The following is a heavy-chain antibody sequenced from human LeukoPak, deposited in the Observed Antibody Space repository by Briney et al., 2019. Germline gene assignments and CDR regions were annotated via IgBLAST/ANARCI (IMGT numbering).Heavy chain of an antibody. CDR2: INPNSGGT. CDR1: GYTFTGYY. J-gene: IGHJ4*02. D-gene: IGHD5-12*01. V-gene: IGHV1-2*02. Sequence: ASVKVSCKAPGYTFTGYYMHWVRQAPGQGLEWMGWINPNSGGTNYAQKFQGRVTMTRDTSISTAYMELSRLRSDDTAVYYCARSDIVATTGYYYDSAYWGQGTLVTVSS. CDR3: ARSDIVATTGYYYDSAY.